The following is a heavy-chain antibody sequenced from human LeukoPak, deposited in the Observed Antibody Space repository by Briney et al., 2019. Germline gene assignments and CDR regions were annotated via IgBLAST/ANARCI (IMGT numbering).Heavy chain of an antibody. Sequence: GESLKISCKGSGYNFPNCWIGWVRQMPRKGLEWMGIIYPGDSDSRYSPSFQGQVTFSADKSIATAYLQWSSLKASDTAMYYCARLLDYDNSGYYYVMDYWGQGTQVTVSS. CDR3: ARLLDYDNSGYYYVMDY. CDR1: GYNFPNCW. J-gene: IGHJ4*02. D-gene: IGHD3-22*01. CDR2: IYPGDSDS. V-gene: IGHV5-51*01.